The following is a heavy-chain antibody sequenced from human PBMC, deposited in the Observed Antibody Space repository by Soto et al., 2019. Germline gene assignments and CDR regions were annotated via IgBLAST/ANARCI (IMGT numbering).Heavy chain of an antibody. Sequence: SVNVSFRAAGGTFSSYSISWVRQAPGQWLELMGGLIPIFGTANYAHKFQGRVTITADESTSTAYMELSSLRSEDTAVYYCARAAYSGRWYSEYYYGMEVWGQGTTVTLSS. CDR1: GGTFSSYS. J-gene: IGHJ6*02. V-gene: IGHV1-69*01. D-gene: IGHD6-13*01. CDR3: ARAAYSGRWYSEYYYGMEV. CDR2: LIPIFGTA.